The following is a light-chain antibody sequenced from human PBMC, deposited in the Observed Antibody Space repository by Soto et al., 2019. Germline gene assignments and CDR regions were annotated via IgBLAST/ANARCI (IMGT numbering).Light chain of an antibody. J-gene: IGKJ5*01. CDR1: QSVSSD. CDR2: GAS. Sequence: LTQSPSSLSASVGDSVTITCRASQSVSSDLAWYQQKPGQAPRLLIYGASSRATGIPDRFSGSGSGTDFTLTISRLEPEDFAVYYCQQYGSSSITFGQGTRLEIK. CDR3: QQYGSSSIT. V-gene: IGKV3-20*01.